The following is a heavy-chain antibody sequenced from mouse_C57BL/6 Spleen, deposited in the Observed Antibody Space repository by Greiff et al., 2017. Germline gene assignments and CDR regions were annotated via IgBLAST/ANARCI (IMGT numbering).Heavy chain of an antibody. J-gene: IGHJ3*01. CDR3: ANSNAWFAY. CDR2: IHPGDGDT. CDR1: GYAFSSSW. Sequence: VQLQESGPELVKPGASVKISCKASGYAFSSSWMNWVKQRPGKGLEWIGRIHPGDGDTNYNGKFKGKATLTADKSSSTAYMQLSSLTSEDAAVYFCANSNAWFAYWGQGTLVTVSA. D-gene: IGHD2-5*01. V-gene: IGHV1-82*01.